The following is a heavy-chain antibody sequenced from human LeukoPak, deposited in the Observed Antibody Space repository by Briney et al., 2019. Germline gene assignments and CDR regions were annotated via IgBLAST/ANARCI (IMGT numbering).Heavy chain of an antibody. Sequence: GRSLRLSCAASGFTFSSYGMHWVRQAPGKGLEGGAVISYDGSNKYYADSVKGRFTISRDNSKNTLYLQMNSLRAEDTAVYYCAKDLGAYCSGGSCYAGYWGQGTLVTVSS. D-gene: IGHD2-15*01. CDR3: AKDLGAYCSGGSCYAGY. J-gene: IGHJ4*02. CDR1: GFTFSSYG. V-gene: IGHV3-30*18. CDR2: ISYDGSNK.